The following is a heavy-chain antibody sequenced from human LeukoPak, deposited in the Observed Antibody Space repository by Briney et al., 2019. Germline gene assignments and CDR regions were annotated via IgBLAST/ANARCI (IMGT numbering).Heavy chain of an antibody. V-gene: IGHV3-23*01. CDR1: GFALTTYA. J-gene: IGHJ5*02. CDR3: ARCMVLSQGWCNGFDP. D-gene: IGHD6-13*01. CDR2: IRNGGGGT. Sequence: GGSLRLSCAASGFALTTYAMTWVRQAPAKGLEWVSSIRNGGGGTYYADSVKGRFTISRDNSENTLHLQMNNLRVEDTARYFCARCMVLSQGWCNGFDPGGQGTLVTVSS.